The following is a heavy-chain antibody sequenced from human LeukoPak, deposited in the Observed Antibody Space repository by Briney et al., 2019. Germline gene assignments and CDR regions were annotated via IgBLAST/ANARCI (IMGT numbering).Heavy chain of an antibody. V-gene: IGHV1-18*01. J-gene: IGHJ4*02. D-gene: IGHD3-22*01. CDR1: GYTFTSYG. CDR3: AAGPGGYDSSGYPDY. CDR2: ISAYNGHT. Sequence: ASVKVSCKASGYTFTSYGISWVRQAPGQGLEWMGWISAYNGHTNYAQKLQGRVTMTTDTSTSTAYMELRSLRSDDTAVYYCAAGPGGYDSSGYPDYWGQGTLVTVSS.